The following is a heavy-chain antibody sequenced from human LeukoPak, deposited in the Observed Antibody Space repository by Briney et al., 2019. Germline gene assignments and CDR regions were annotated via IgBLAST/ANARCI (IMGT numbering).Heavy chain of an antibody. CDR1: GGTFSSYA. Sequence: SVKVSCKASGGTFSSYAISWVRQAPGQGLEWMGRIIPILGIANYAQKFQGRVTITADKSTSTAYMELSSLRPEDTAVYYCARAQRDGMDVWGQGTTVTVSS. J-gene: IGHJ6*02. CDR3: ARAQRDGMDV. CDR2: IIPILGIA. V-gene: IGHV1-69*04.